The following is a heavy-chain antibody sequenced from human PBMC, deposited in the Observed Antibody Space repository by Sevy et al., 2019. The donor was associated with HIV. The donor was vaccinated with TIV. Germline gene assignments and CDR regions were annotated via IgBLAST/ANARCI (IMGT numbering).Heavy chain of an antibody. J-gene: IGHJ6*02. V-gene: IGHV1-2*02. CDR2: INPNSGGT. CDR1: GYTFTGYY. CDR3: ARDKSQWLVRYYYGMDV. Sequence: ASLKVSCKASGYTFTGYYMHWVRQAPGQGLEWMGWINPNSGGTNYAQKFQGRVTMTRDTSISTAYMELSRLRSDDTAVYYCARDKSQWLVRYYYGMDVWGQGTTVTVSS. D-gene: IGHD6-19*01.